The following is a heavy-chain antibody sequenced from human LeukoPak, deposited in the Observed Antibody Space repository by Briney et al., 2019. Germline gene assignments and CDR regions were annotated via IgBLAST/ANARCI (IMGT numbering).Heavy chain of an antibody. CDR2: IYYSGSI. V-gene: IGHV4-59*01. J-gene: IGHJ3*02. CDR1: GGSFSSYY. Sequence: SETLSLTCAVYGGSFSSYYWSWIRQPPGKGLEWIGYIYYSGSINYNPSLKSRVTISVDTSKNQFSLKLSSVTAADTAVYYCARPRNPRGRAFDIWGQGTMVTVSS. D-gene: IGHD2-15*01. CDR3: ARPRNPRGRAFDI.